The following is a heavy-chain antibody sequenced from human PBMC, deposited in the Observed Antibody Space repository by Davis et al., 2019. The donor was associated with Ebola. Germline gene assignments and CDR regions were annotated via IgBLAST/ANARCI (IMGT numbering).Heavy chain of an antibody. Sequence: PSETLSLTCAVYGGSFSGYYWSWIRQPPGKGLEWIGEINHSGSTNYNPSLKSRVTISVDTSKNQFSLKLSSVTAADTAVYYCARAAGSGLVFPSGHMDVWGKGTTVTVSS. D-gene: IGHD3-3*02. V-gene: IGHV4-34*01. CDR3: ARAAGSGLVFPSGHMDV. CDR1: GGSFSGYY. J-gene: IGHJ6*03. CDR2: INHSGST.